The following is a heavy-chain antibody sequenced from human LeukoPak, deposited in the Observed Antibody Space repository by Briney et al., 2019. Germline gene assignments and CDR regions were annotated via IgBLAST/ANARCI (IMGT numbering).Heavy chain of an antibody. Sequence: PGGSLRLSCAASVFIFRNYWMHWVRQAPGKGLEWVAVIWSDGKNKYYSDSVKGRYTISRDNSKNTLSLQKTSLRVDNTAVYYCARDFGASRYFFGYWGHGTLVTVSS. D-gene: IGHD3-10*01. J-gene: IGHJ4*01. CDR2: IWSDGKNK. CDR1: VFIFRNYW. CDR3: ARDFGASRYFFGY. V-gene: IGHV3-33*01.